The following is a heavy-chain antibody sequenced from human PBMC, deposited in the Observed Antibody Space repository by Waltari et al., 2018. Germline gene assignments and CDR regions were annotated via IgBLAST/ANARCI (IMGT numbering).Heavy chain of an antibody. CDR1: GGTFRHYV. J-gene: IGHJ6*02. CDR3: ARILMVVGDSSGMDA. Sequence: QVQLAQSGAEVKKPGSSVKVSCTASGGTFRHYVIVWVRQVAGHGLEWVGKIDPIPGTAKYSQTFQGRVTLSADTSKNTAYMELNSLTSEDTAVYYCARILMVVGDSSGMDAWGQGTAVTVAS. V-gene: IGHV1-69*04. D-gene: IGHD2-15*01. CDR2: IDPIPGTA.